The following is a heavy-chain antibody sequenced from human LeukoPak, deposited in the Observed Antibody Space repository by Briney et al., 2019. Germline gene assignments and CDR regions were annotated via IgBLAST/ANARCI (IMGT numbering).Heavy chain of an antibody. D-gene: IGHD5-24*01. V-gene: IGHV3-30*04. CDR2: IPYDGRNT. J-gene: IGHJ3*02. Sequence: GGSRRPSWAASGLTFTNFALNWVRQAPGKGLEWVAVIPYDGRNTYHADSVKGRFTISRDNTKNTLYLQMNSLRPEDAAMYYCARGEMATTGGAFDIWGRGTMVTVSS. CDR3: ARGEMATTGGAFDI. CDR1: GLTFTNFA.